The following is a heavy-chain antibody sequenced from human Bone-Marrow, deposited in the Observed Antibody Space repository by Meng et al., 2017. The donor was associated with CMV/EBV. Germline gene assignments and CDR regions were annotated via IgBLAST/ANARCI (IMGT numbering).Heavy chain of an antibody. CDR1: GNTFTTHY. J-gene: IGHJ4*02. CDR2: INPSSGST. V-gene: IGHV1-46*01. CDR3: ATDHIETQRDYYLDN. D-gene: IGHD6-25*01. Sequence: GESLKISCKASGNTFTTHYVHWVRQAPGQGLEWMGIINPSSGSTIHAQRFQGRVTMTRDTSTSTVYMELNSLRSEDTAVYYCATDHIETQRDYYLDNWGQGTLVTVSS.